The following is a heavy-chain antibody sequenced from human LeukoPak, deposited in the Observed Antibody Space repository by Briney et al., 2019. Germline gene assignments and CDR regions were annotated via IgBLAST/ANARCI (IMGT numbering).Heavy chain of an antibody. CDR1: GYTFTSYG. V-gene: IGHV1-18*01. CDR2: ISAYNGNT. D-gene: IGHD3-10*01. J-gene: IGHJ3*02. Sequence: ASVKVSCKASGYTFTSYGISWVRQAPGQGLEWMGWISAYNGNTNYAQKLQGRVTMTTDTSTSTAYMELRSLRSDDTAVYYCAREAQTYYYGSGRLGDAFDIWGQGTMVTVSS. CDR3: AREAQTYYYGSGRLGDAFDI.